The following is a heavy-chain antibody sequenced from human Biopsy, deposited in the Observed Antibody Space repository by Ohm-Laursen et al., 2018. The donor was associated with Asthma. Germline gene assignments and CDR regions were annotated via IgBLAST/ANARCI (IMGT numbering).Heavy chain of an antibody. J-gene: IGHJ3*01. CDR1: GYNFISFA. CDR2: VNTGNGDT. V-gene: IGHV1-3*04. CDR3: ARTYYDFLTGQVKDVFGV. D-gene: IGHD3-9*01. Sequence: SSVKVSCKASGYNFISFAIHWVRQAPGQRLEWIGWVNTGNGDTKYSQKFQGRVTITRDTSASTAYMELRSLRSEDTATYYCARTYYDFLTGQVKDVFGVWGQGTMVTVSS.